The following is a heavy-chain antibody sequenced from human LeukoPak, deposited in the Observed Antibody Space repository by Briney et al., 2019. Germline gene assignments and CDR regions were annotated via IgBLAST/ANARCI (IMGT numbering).Heavy chain of an antibody. Sequence: GASVKVSCKASGGTFSSYTISWVRQAPGQGLEWMGRIIPILGIANYAQKFQGRVTITADKSTSTAYMEPSSVRAEDTAVYYCASMVGPTLRYWGQGPLVTVSS. J-gene: IGHJ4*02. CDR3: ASMVGPTLRY. D-gene: IGHD1-26*01. CDR1: GGTFSSYT. CDR2: IIPILGIA. V-gene: IGHV1-69*02.